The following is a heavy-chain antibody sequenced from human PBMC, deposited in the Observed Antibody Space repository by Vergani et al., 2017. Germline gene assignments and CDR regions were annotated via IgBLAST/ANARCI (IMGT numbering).Heavy chain of an antibody. J-gene: IGHJ6*03. D-gene: IGHD1-1*01. V-gene: IGHV3-30*18. CDR1: GFTFSSYG. Sequence: QVQLVESGVGVVQPGRSLRLSCAASGFTFSSYGMHWVRQAPGKGLEWVAVISYDGSNKYYADSVKGRFTISRDNSKNTLYLQMNSLRAEDTAVYYCAKGAXGTTRYDYYYYMDVWGKGTTVTVSS. CDR2: ISYDGSNK. CDR3: AKGAXGTTRYDYYYYMDV.